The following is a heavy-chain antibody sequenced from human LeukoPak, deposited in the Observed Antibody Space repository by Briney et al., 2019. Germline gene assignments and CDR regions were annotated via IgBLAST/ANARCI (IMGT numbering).Heavy chain of an antibody. CDR2: TYYRSKWYN. Sequence: SQTLSLTCALSGDSVSSNSAAWNWLRQSPSRGLEWLGRTYYRSKWYNDYAVSVKSRITINPDTSKNQFSLQLNSVTPEDTAVYYCARDSGAQTTGFHWFDHWGQGTLVTVSS. V-gene: IGHV6-1*01. CDR1: GDSVSSNSAA. J-gene: IGHJ5*02. D-gene: IGHD4-17*01. CDR3: ARDSGAQTTGFHWFDH.